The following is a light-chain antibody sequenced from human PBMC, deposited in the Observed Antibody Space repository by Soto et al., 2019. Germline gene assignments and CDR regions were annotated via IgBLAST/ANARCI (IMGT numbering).Light chain of an antibody. V-gene: IGLV2-14*01. Sequence: QSVLTQPASVSGSPGQSITISCTGTSSDVGNYIFVSWYRQHPGKAPKLMIYDINNRPSGVSNRFFGPKSGNTASLTISGLQAEDEADYYCVSYTTSASYVFGTGTKVTVL. CDR3: VSYTTSASYV. CDR2: DIN. J-gene: IGLJ1*01. CDR1: SSDVGNYIF.